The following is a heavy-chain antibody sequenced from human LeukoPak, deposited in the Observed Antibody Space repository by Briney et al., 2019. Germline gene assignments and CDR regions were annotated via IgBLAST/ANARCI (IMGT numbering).Heavy chain of an antibody. CDR1: RFTFSKYA. CDR3: AKAQKYYYDSSDY. V-gene: IGHV3-23*01. D-gene: IGHD3-22*01. CDR2: INDGGDNT. J-gene: IGHJ4*02. Sequence: GGSLRLSCAASRFTFSKYAMNWVRQAPGKGLEWVSTINDGGDNTYYADSVKGRFTISRDNSKNTLYLQMNSLRADDTAVYYCAKAQKYYYDSSDYWGQGTLVTVSS.